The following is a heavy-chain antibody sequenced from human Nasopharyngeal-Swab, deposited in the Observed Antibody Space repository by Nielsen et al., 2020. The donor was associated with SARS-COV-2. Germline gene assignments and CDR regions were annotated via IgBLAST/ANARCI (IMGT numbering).Heavy chain of an antibody. J-gene: IGHJ4*02. CDR2: ICHSGST. Sequence: WIRQAPGKGLEGLGNICHSGSTLYNPALERRVTISVDTSKNQFSLKLSSVTAADTAVYYCASHDYGDYGVVDYWGQGTLVTVSS. CDR3: ASHDYGDYGVVDY. V-gene: IGHV4-39*01. D-gene: IGHD4-17*01.